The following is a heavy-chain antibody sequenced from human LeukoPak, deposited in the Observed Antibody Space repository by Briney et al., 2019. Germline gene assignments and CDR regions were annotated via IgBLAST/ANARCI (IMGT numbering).Heavy chain of an antibody. V-gene: IGHV4-39*07. CDR2: IYYSGST. CDR1: GGSIRSNY. J-gene: IGHJ3*02. D-gene: IGHD2-8*01. CDR3: ARALIGPRDAFDI. Sequence: SETLSLTCTVSGGSIRSNYWSWIRQPPGKGLEWIGSIYYSGSTYYNPSLKSRVTISVDTSKNQFSLKLSSVTAADTAVYYCARALIGPRDAFDIWGQGTMVTVSS.